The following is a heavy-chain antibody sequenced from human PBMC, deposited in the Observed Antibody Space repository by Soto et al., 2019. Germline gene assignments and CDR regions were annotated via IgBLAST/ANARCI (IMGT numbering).Heavy chain of an antibody. Sequence: EVQLVESGGGLVQPGGSLKLSCAASGFTFSGSAMHWVRQASGKGLEWVGRIRSKANSYATAYAASVKGRFTISRDDLKKPAYRQMNSLKAADTAVYYCTRPIAHHGDYVRYAFYIWGQGRMGTVSA. CDR2: IRSKANSYAT. V-gene: IGHV3-73*01. CDR3: TRPIAHHGDYVRYAFYI. J-gene: IGHJ3*02. CDR1: GFTFSGSA. D-gene: IGHD4-17*01.